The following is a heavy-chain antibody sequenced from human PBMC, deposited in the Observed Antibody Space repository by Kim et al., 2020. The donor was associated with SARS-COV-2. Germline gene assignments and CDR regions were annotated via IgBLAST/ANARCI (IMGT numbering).Heavy chain of an antibody. D-gene: IGHD2-8*01. CDR1: GGSISSSDYY. CDR3: ARHGTNPRRPFDI. CDR2: IYYIGNI. J-gene: IGHJ3*02. V-gene: IGHV4-39*01. Sequence: SETLSLTCAVSGGSISSSDYYWDWIRQPPGKGLEWIGNIYYIGNIHYNPSLKSRVTISVDTSKNQFSLKLTSVTAADTAVYYCARHGTNPRRPFDIWGQGTLVTVSS.